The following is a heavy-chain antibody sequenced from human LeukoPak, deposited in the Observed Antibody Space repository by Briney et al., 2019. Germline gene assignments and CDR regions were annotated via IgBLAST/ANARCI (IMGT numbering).Heavy chain of an antibody. V-gene: IGHV4-39*07. J-gene: IGHJ4*02. CDR2: IYYGGSS. D-gene: IGHD3-9*01. CDR1: GGPISSSNYY. Sequence: SETLSLTCTVSGGPISSSNYYWGWIRQPPGKGLEWIGNIYYGGSSYYNPSLQSRVTISLDTSKNQFSLKLRSVTAADTAVYYCAREVWYDILTGYYFDYWGQGTLVTVSS. CDR3: AREVWYDILTGYYFDY.